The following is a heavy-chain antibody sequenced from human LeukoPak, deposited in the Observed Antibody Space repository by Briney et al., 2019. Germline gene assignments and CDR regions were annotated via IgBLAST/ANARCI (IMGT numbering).Heavy chain of an antibody. J-gene: IGHJ6*03. Sequence: GESLRLSCAASEFTFVRYAMNWVRQAPGKGLEWVSYISSSSFKIGYADSVKGRFTISRDNTKNSLYLQMDSLRVEDTAVYYCVRDPSYGSSWYYYMDVWGKGTTVTVSS. V-gene: IGHV3-48*04. D-gene: IGHD6-13*01. CDR3: VRDPSYGSSWYYYMDV. CDR1: EFTFVRYA. CDR2: ISSSSFKI.